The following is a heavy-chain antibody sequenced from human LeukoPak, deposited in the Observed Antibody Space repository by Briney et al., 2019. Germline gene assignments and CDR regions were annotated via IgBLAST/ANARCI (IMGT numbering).Heavy chain of an antibody. CDR3: ARDATMVRGTLDSRDPDAFDI. CDR1: GGSISSGSYY. D-gene: IGHD3-10*01. V-gene: IGHV4-61*02. J-gene: IGHJ3*02. Sequence: SETLSLTCTVSGGSISSGSYYWSWIRQPAGKGLEWIGRIYTSGSTNYNPSLKSRVTISVDTSKNQFSLKLSSVTAADTAVYYCARDATMVRGTLDSRDPDAFDIWGQGTMVTVSS. CDR2: IYTSGST.